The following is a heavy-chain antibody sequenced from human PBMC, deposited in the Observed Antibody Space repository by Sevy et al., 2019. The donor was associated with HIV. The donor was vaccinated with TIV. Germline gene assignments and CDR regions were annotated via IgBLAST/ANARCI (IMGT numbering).Heavy chain of an antibody. Sequence: ASVKVSCKASGYTFTSYYMHWVRQAPGQGLEWMGIINPSGGSTSYAQKFQGTVTMTRDTSTSTVYMELSSLRSEDTAVYYCARADYGSGSYSPYYYYYYGMDVWGQGTTVTVSS. CDR3: ARADYGSGSYSPYYYYYYGMDV. D-gene: IGHD3-10*01. CDR2: INPSGGST. CDR1: GYTFTSYY. J-gene: IGHJ6*02. V-gene: IGHV1-46*01.